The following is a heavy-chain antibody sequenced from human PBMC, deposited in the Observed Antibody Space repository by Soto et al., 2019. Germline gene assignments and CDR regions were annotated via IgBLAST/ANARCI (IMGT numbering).Heavy chain of an antibody. CDR2: IYSGGST. V-gene: IGHV3-53*04. Sequence: EVQLVESGGGLVQPGGSLRLSCAASGFTVSSNYMSWVRQAPGKGLERVSVIYSGGSTYYSDSVKGRFTISRHNSKTMQYLQMISLRAEDTAVYYCASSAHPYYDILTGYYIIHYYYGMDVWGQGTTVTVSS. CDR1: GFTVSSNY. CDR3: ASSAHPYYDILTGYYIIHYYYGMDV. J-gene: IGHJ6*02. D-gene: IGHD3-9*01.